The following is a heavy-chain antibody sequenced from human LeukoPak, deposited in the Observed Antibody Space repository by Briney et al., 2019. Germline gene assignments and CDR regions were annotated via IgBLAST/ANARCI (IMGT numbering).Heavy chain of an antibody. J-gene: IGHJ4*02. D-gene: IGHD3-10*01. CDR3: ARGGNRFGGFYFDH. Sequence: SQTLSLTCIVSGDSVSSAEHYWSWIRQLPGKGLESIGFIRRTEGTRQNPSLKNRAAVSLDASKNQFALKLSSVSAADTAVYYCARGGNRFGGFYFDHWGQGILVTVSS. CDR1: GDSVSSAEHY. V-gene: IGHV4-31*03. CDR2: IRRTEGT.